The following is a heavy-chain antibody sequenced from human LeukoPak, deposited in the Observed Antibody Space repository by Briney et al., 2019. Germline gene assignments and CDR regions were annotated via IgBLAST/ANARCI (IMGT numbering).Heavy chain of an antibody. CDR2: IYYSGST. Sequence: SETLSLTCTVSGGSISSYYWSWIRQPPGKGLEWLGYIYYSGSTNYDPSLKSRVTISVDTSKNQFSLKLSSVTAADTAVYYCARHRYYYDSSGFDYWGQGTLVTVSS. J-gene: IGHJ4*02. CDR3: ARHRYYYDSSGFDY. CDR1: GGSISSYY. V-gene: IGHV4-59*08. D-gene: IGHD3-22*01.